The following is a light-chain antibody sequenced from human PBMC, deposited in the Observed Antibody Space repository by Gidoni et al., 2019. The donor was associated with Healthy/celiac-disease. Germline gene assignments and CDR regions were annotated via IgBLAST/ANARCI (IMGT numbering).Light chain of an antibody. V-gene: IGLV3-25*03. CDR1: AVPKQY. CDR3: QSADSSGTYEV. J-gene: IGLJ3*02. Sequence: SYELTQPPSVSVSPGQTARTTCPGDAVPKQYAYWYQQKPGQAPGLVIYKDSERPSGTPERFSGSSSGTTVTLTSSGVQAEDEADYYCQSADSSGTYEVFGGGTKLTVL. CDR2: KDS.